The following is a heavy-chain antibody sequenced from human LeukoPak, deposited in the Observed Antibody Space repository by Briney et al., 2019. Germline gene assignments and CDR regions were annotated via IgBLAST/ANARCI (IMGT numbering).Heavy chain of an antibody. CDR3: ARDGYLAVDY. CDR2: IYYSGST. J-gene: IGHJ4*02. D-gene: IGHD2-2*03. Sequence: SETLSLTCTVSGGSISSSRYYWGWIRRPPGKGLEWIGSIYYSGSTYYNPSLQSRVTVSVDTSKNQFSLKVSSVTAADTAVYYCARDGYLAVDYWGQGTLVSVSS. CDR1: GGSISSSRYY. V-gene: IGHV4-39*07.